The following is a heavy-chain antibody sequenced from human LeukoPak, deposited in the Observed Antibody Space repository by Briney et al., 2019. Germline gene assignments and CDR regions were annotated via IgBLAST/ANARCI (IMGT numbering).Heavy chain of an antibody. CDR1: GGSISSYY. V-gene: IGHV4-59*01. CDR3: ASRMR. J-gene: IGHJ4*02. CDR2: IYYSGST. Sequence: SETLSLTCTVSGGSISSYYWSWIRQPPGKGLEWIGYIYYSGSTNYNPSLKSRVTILVDTSKSQFSLNLNSLTAADTAVYYCASRMRWGQGTLVTVSS.